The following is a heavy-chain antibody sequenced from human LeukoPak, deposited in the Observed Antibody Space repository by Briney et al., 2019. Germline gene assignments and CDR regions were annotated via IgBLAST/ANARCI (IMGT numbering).Heavy chain of an antibody. Sequence: SETLSLTCAVYGGSFSGYYWSYIRQPPGKGLEWIGEISHSGGTNYNPSLKSRLTISVDTSKNQFSQKLNSVTAADTAVYYCASVRWAVGFEYWDQGTLVTVSS. CDR3: ASVRWAVGFEY. D-gene: IGHD2-15*01. CDR1: GGSFSGYY. CDR2: ISHSGGT. J-gene: IGHJ4*02. V-gene: IGHV4-34*01.